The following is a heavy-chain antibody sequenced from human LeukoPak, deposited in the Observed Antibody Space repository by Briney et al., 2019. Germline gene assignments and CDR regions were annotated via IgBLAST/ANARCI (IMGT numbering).Heavy chain of an antibody. CDR1: GFSVSGYW. CDR3: AREWQGGIAAAGTRIEGDY. CDR2: MKQDGSEK. Sequence: GGSLRLSCAVSGFSVSGYWMTWVRQAPGKGKEWVANMKQDGSEKNYVDSVKGRFNIYRGNAENSFFLQMNILRGEDTAVYYCAREWQGGIAAAGTRIEGDYWGQGTLVAVSS. V-gene: IGHV3-7*01. D-gene: IGHD6-13*01. J-gene: IGHJ4*02.